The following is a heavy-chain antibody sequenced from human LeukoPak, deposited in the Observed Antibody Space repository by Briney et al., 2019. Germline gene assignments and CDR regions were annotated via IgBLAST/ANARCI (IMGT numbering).Heavy chain of an antibody. V-gene: IGHV3-49*04. CDR1: GFTFVDCA. D-gene: IGHD4-23*01. J-gene: IGHJ5*02. CDR2: IRSKAYGGTT. Sequence: GGYLRLSCTASGFTFVDCAMSWVRQDPGKGLEWVVFIRSKAYGGTTDYAASVKGRFTISRDDYKSIAYLQMNSLKTEDTAVYYCTTSRYGGWNNWFDPWGQGTLVTVSS. CDR3: TTSRYGGWNNWFDP.